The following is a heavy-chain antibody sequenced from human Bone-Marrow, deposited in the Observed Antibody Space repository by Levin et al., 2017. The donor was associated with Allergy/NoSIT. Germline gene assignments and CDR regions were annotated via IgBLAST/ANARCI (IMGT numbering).Heavy chain of an antibody. Sequence: GESLKISCAASGFTFSRHVFHWVRQAPGMGLEWVAIISFHGKTTYYTDSVKGRFTISRDNSKNTLYLQMNSLRPEDTAVYSCARGVGTYYSDAFDVWGQGTMVSVSS. V-gene: IGHV3-30*03. J-gene: IGHJ3*01. CDR2: ISFHGKTT. CDR3: ARGVGTYYSDAFDV. D-gene: IGHD1-26*01. CDR1: GFTFSRHV.